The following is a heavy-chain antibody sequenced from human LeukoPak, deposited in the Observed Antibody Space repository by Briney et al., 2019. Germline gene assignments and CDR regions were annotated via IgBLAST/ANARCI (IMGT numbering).Heavy chain of an antibody. Sequence: SETLSLTCTVSGGSISSYYWSWIRQPAGKGLEWIGRIYTSGSTNYNPSLKSRVTMSVDTSKNQFSLKLSSVTAADTAVYYCASEVRYDFWSGYYSHDAFDIWGQGTMVTVSS. V-gene: IGHV4-4*07. CDR1: GGSISSYY. D-gene: IGHD3-3*01. J-gene: IGHJ3*02. CDR3: ASEVRYDFWSGYYSHDAFDI. CDR2: IYTSGST.